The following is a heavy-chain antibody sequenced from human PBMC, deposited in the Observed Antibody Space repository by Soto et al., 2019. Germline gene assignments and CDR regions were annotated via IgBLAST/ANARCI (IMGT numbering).Heavy chain of an antibody. D-gene: IGHD5-12*01. CDR3: ARFLDIVATIDY. Sequence: PSETLSLTCTVSGGSISSGGYYWSWIRQHPGKGLEWIGYIYYSGSTYYNTSLKSRVTISVDTSKNQFSLKLSSVTAADTAVYYCARFLDIVATIDYWGQGTLVTVSS. CDR1: GGSISSGGYY. CDR2: IYYSGST. V-gene: IGHV4-31*03. J-gene: IGHJ4*02.